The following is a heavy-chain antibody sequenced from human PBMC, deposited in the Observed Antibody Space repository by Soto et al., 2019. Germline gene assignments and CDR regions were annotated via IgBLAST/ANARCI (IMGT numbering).Heavy chain of an antibody. CDR3: ACIFSGGYSYAFYYYGMYV. J-gene: IGHJ6*02. Sequence: PSETLSLTCTVSGGSISSSSYYWGWIRQPPGKGLEWIGSIFYSGSTYYNPSLKSRVTISVDTSKNQFSLKLSSVTAADTAVYYCACIFSGGYSYAFYYYGMYVWGQGTTVTVSS. CDR2: IFYSGST. D-gene: IGHD5-18*01. CDR1: GGSISSSSYY. V-gene: IGHV4-39*01.